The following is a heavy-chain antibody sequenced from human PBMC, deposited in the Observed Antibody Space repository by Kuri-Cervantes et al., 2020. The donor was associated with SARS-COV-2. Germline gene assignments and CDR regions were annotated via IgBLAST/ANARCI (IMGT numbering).Heavy chain of an antibody. V-gene: IGHV5-51*01. CDR3: ARRSCDGGSCYSP. Sequence: KVSCKASGYTFSSHWIGWVRQMPGKGLEWMGIVYPTDSDIRYSPSFQGQVTISVDESISTAYLQWSSLKASDTAIYYCARRSCDGGSCYSPWGQGTLVTVSS. CDR2: VYPTDSDI. CDR1: GYTFSSHW. D-gene: IGHD2-15*01. J-gene: IGHJ5*02.